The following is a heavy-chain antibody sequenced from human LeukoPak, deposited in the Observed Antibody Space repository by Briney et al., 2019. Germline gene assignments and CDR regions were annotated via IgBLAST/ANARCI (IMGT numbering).Heavy chain of an antibody. CDR2: ISSSSSYI. CDR3: VRANNSSWHN. Sequence: GGSLRLSCAASGFTFSSYSMNWVRQAPGKGLEWVSSISSSSSYIYYADSAKGRFTISRDNAKNSLYLQMNSLRAEDTAVYYCVRANNSSWHNWGQGTLVTVSA. J-gene: IGHJ4*02. V-gene: IGHV3-21*01. CDR1: GFTFSSYS. D-gene: IGHD6-13*01.